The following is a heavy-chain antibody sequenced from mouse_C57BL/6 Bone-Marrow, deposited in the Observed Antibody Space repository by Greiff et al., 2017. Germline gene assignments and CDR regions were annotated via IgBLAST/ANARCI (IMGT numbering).Heavy chain of an antibody. J-gene: IGHJ2*01. Sequence: QVQLQQSGPELVKPGASVKISCKASGYAFSSSWMNWVKQRPGKGLEWIGRIYTGDGDTNDNGKLKGKATLTADKSSSTAYMQLSSLTSEDSAVFFCAREVLDYWFQGTTRTVSS. CDR1: GYAFSSSW. V-gene: IGHV1-82*01. CDR3: AREVLDY. CDR2: IYTGDGDT.